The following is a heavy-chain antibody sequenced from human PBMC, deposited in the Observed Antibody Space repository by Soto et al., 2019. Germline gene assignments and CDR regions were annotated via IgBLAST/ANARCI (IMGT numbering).Heavy chain of an antibody. CDR1: GFTFSSYS. J-gene: IGHJ4*02. V-gene: IGHV3-48*02. CDR3: ARTVLLSPSAPFDY. Sequence: GGSLRLSCAASGFTFSSYSMNWVRQAPGKGLEWVSYISSSSSTIYYADSVKGRFTISRDNAKNSLYLQMNSLRDEDTAVYYCARTVLLSPSAPFDYWGQGTLVTVSS. D-gene: IGHD3-10*01. CDR2: ISSSSSTI.